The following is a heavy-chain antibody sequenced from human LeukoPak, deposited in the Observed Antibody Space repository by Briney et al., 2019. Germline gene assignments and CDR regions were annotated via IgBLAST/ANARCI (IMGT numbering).Heavy chain of an antibody. CDR3: AGGSSGYYYSVDY. J-gene: IGHJ4*02. CDR2: VYYSGST. Sequence: SETLSLTCTVSGGSISSYYWSWIRQPPGKGLEWIGYVYYSGSTNYNPSLKSRVTISVDTSKNQFSLKLRSVTAADTAVYYCAGGSSGYYYSVDYWGQGTLVTVSS. CDR1: GGSISSYY. V-gene: IGHV4-59*01. D-gene: IGHD3-22*01.